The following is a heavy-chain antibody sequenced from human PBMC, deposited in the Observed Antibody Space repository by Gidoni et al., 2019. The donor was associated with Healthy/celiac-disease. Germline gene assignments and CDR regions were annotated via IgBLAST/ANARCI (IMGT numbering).Heavy chain of an antibody. V-gene: IGHV1-2*06. CDR1: GYTHTGYY. J-gene: IGHJ4*02. CDR2: IDPTSVCT. CDR3: AIPPIGGGYTDYFDY. D-gene: IGHD3-16*01. Sequence: VQLVQAGAEVKKHGASVKVSCKAAGYTHTGYYMHWVRQSPGHGLEWMGRIDPTSVCTNFAQKFQGRVTMTRDTSISTAYMELSRLISDDTAVYYCAIPPIGGGYTDYFDYWGQGTLVTVSS.